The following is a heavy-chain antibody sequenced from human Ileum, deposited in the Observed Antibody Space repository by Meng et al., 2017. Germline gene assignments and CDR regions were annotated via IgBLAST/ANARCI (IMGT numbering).Heavy chain of an antibody. CDR1: GGRCNSSFH. CDR3: VRHGGKYFDS. D-gene: IGHD2-15*01. J-gene: IGHJ4*02. Sequence: QWQLHQVGSALVEPPAPPALASGGSGGRCNSSFHWSWVRQSPGKVLELYGQIYLAGSPNYNPSLASRVTISIDKSKNQFTFGLTSVTAADTAIFDCVRHGGKYFDSWGQGTLVTVSS. V-gene: IGHV4-4*03. CDR2: IYLAGSP.